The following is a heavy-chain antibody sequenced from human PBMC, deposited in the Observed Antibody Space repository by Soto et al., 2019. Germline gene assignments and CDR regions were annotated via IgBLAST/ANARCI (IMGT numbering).Heavy chain of an antibody. Sequence: EVQLLESGGGLVQPGGSLRLSCAASGFTFSSYAMSWVRQAPGKGLEWVSAISGSGGSTYYADSVKGRFTITGDNSKNTLYLQMNSLRAEDTAVYYCAKSAVPAAINSYNGMDVWGQGTTVTVSS. CDR1: GFTFSSYA. CDR3: AKSAVPAAINSYNGMDV. CDR2: ISGSGGST. J-gene: IGHJ6*02. D-gene: IGHD2-2*02. V-gene: IGHV3-23*01.